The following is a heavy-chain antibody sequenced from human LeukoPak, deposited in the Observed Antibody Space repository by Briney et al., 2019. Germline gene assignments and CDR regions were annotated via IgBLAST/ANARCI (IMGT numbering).Heavy chain of an antibody. J-gene: IGHJ4*02. CDR3: ARGKWEPLDY. CDR2: ISSSGRTK. D-gene: IGHD1-26*01. V-gene: IGHV3-48*03. CDR1: GFTFSSYE. Sequence: GGSLRLSCAASGFTFSSYEMNWVRQAPGKGREWVSYISSSGRTKYYADSVKGRFTISRDNAKNSLYLQMNSLRAEDTAVYYCARGKWEPLDYWGQGTLVTVSS.